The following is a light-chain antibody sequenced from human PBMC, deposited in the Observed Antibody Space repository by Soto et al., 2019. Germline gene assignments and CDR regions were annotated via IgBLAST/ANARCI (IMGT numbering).Light chain of an antibody. V-gene: IGKV2-28*01. CDR3: MQSIQSPLT. Sequence: VMTQSPLSLPVTPGERASISCSASQRVRHFNGFNYVDWYLQQPGQSPELLIYLGSKRDSGVPDRFSGIGSGTDLTLKISRVEAEDVGVYYCMQSIQSPLTFGGGTKVDIK. J-gene: IGKJ4*01. CDR1: QRVRHFNGFNY. CDR2: LGS.